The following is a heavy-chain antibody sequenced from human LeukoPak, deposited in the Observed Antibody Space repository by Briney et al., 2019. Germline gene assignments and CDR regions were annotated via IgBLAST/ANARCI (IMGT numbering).Heavy chain of an antibody. CDR2: ISGSGGST. J-gene: IGHJ5*02. CDR3: AKGKLKQQLVT. CDR1: GFTFSSYA. D-gene: IGHD6-13*01. V-gene: IGHV3-23*01. Sequence: GGSLRLSCAASGFTFSSYAMSWVRQAPGKGLEWVSAISGSGGSTYYADSVRGRFTISRDNSKNTLYLQMNSLRAEDTAVYYCAKGKLKQQLVTWGQGTLVTVSS.